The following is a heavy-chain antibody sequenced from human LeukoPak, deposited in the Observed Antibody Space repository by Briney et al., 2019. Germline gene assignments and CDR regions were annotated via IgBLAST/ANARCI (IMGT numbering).Heavy chain of an antibody. CDR1: GGSISSSSYY. CDR3: ARETIFGVVTHFDY. CDR2: IYYSGST. V-gene: IGHV4-39*07. J-gene: IGHJ4*02. Sequence: ASETLSLTCTVSGGSISSSSYYWGWIRQPPGKGLEWIGSIYYSGSTYYNPSLKSRVTISVDTSKNQFSLKLSSVTAADTAVYYCARETIFGVVTHFDYWGQGTLVTVSS. D-gene: IGHD3-3*01.